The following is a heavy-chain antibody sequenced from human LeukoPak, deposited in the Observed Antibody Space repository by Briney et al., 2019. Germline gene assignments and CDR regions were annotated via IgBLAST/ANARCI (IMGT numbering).Heavy chain of an antibody. D-gene: IGHD4-11*01. CDR2: ISGSGGST. Sequence: QAGGSLRLSCAASGFTFSTYAMSWVRQAPGKGLEWLVGISGSGGSTYYADPVKGRFTISRDNSKHTLYLQMNSLRAEDTAVYYCAKGFGTTVTTHALRNDAFDLWGQGTMVTVSS. J-gene: IGHJ3*01. V-gene: IGHV3-23*01. CDR3: AKGFGTTVTTHALRNDAFDL. CDR1: GFTFSTYA.